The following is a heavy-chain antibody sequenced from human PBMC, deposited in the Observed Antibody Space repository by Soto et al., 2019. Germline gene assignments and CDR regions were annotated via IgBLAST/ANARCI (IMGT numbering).Heavy chain of an antibody. CDR1: GFTFSSYG. CDR2: IWYDGSNK. CDR3: ARDPAVTNAFDI. Sequence: VQLVESGGGVVQPGRSLRLSCAASGFTFSSYGMHWVRQAPGKGLEWVAVIWYDGSNKYYADSVKGRFTISRDNSKNTLYLQMNSLRAEDTAVYYCARDPAVTNAFDIWGQGTMVTVSS. V-gene: IGHV3-33*01. J-gene: IGHJ3*02. D-gene: IGHD6-13*01.